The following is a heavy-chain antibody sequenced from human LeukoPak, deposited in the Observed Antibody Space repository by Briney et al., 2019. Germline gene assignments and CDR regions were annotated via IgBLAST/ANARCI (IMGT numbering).Heavy chain of an antibody. V-gene: IGHV3-7*01. CDR2: INEDGSQK. Sequence: GGSLRLSCEASGFRFSYFWMSWVRQAPGKGLEWVANINEDGSQKYYVDSVKGRFTISRDNTKNLLYLDMNSLRAEDTAVYYCARGHTAVTRHFDFWGQGTLVTVSS. J-gene: IGHJ4*02. D-gene: IGHD4-17*01. CDR3: ARGHTAVTRHFDF. CDR1: GFRFSYFW.